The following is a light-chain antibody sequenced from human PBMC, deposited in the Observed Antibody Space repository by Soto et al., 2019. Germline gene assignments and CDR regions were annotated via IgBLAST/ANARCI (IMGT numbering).Light chain of an antibody. J-gene: IGLJ3*02. Sequence: QSVLTQPPSASGTPGQRATISCSGSAFNIGSNFVYWYRQFPGMAPKLLIYRSNQRPSGVPERFSASKSGTSASLAITGLRSEDEADYYCSSWDDGLSGPVFSGGTKLTVL. CDR2: RSN. V-gene: IGLV1-47*01. CDR3: SSWDDGLSGPV. CDR1: AFNIGSNF.